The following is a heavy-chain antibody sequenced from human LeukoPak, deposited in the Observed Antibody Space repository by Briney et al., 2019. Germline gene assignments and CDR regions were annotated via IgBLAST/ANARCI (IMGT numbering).Heavy chain of an antibody. J-gene: IGHJ3*02. V-gene: IGHV4-31*03. CDR2: IYYSGST. CDR3: ARDSYYYDSSGYLGAFDI. CDR1: GGSISSGDYY. Sequence: SETLSLTCTVSGGSISSGDYYWSWIRQHPGKGLEWIGYIYYSGSTYYNPSLKSRVTISVDTSKNQFSLKLSSVTAADTAVYYCARDSYYYDSSGYLGAFDIWGQGTMVTVSS. D-gene: IGHD3-22*01.